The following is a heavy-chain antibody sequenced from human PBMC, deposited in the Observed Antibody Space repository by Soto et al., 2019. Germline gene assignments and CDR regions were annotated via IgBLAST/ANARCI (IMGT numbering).Heavy chain of an antibody. CDR1: GGSFRGYY. CDR2: FHPNGSH. D-gene: IGHD5-18*01. J-gene: IGHJ5*02. V-gene: IGHV4-34*01. CDR3: ARGRIQLWQHKLGTGRNWFDP. Sequence: PSENPSPTFAFYGGSFRGYYWGWVRQPPGKGLGGIGGFHPNGSHNYTKSLKSRVTISVDTSKNHFSLKLSSVTAADTAVYYCARGRIQLWQHKLGTGRNWFDPWGQGTLVTVSS.